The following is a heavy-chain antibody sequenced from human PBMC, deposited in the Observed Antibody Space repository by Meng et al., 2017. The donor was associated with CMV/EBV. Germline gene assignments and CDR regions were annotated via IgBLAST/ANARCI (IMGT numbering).Heavy chain of an antibody. J-gene: IGHJ5*02. Sequence: SYSMSWVRQAPGKRLEWVSAISGSGGSTYYADSVKGRFTISRDNSKNTLYLQMNSLRAEDTAVYYCAKDPRLGYCSGGSCSGGWFDPWGQGTLVTVSS. V-gene: IGHV3-23*01. D-gene: IGHD2-15*01. CDR3: AKDPRLGYCSGGSCSGGWFDP. CDR1: SYS. CDR2: ISGSGGST.